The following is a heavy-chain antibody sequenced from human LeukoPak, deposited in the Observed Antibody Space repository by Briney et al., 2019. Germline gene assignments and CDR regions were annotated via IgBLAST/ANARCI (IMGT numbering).Heavy chain of an antibody. CDR3: ARVYYDSSGYYSPATVAD. J-gene: IGHJ4*02. CDR2: IYYSGST. D-gene: IGHD3-22*01. Sequence: SETLSLTCTVSGDSVNSYYWSWIRQPPGKGLEWIGSIYYSGSTNYNPSLKSRVTISVDTSKNQFSLKLSSVTAADTAVYYCARVYYDSSGYYSPATVADWGQGTLVTVSS. CDR1: GDSVNSYY. V-gene: IGHV4-59*08.